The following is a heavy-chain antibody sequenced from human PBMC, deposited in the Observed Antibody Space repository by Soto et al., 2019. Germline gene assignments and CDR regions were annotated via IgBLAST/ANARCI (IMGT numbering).Heavy chain of an antibody. J-gene: IGHJ4*02. CDR3: ARGLNGYLDYFDY. V-gene: IGHV1-3*01. CDR2: INAGNGNT. Sequence: GASVKVSCKASGYTFTSYAMHWVRQAPGQRLEWMGWINAGNGNTKYSQKFQGRVTITRDTSASTAYMELSSLRSEDTAVYYCARGLNGYLDYFDYWGQGTPVTVSS. CDR1: GYTFTSYA. D-gene: IGHD5-18*01.